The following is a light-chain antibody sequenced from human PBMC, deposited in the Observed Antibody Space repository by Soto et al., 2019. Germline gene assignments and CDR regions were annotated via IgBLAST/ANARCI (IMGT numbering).Light chain of an antibody. Sequence: EIVMTQSPATLSVSPGERATLSCRASQSVSSNLAWYQQKPGQAPRLLIYGASTRATGIPARFSGSGSGTEFTLTISSLQSEDFAVYYCKQYNNLPWYTFGQGTKLEIK. V-gene: IGKV3-15*01. CDR1: QSVSSN. CDR2: GAS. CDR3: KQYNNLPWYT. J-gene: IGKJ2*01.